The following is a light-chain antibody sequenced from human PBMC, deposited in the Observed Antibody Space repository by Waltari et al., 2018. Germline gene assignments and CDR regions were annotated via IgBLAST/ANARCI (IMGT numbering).Light chain of an antibody. V-gene: IGKV1-39*01. CDR2: KAS. CDR1: HNINIF. J-gene: IGKJ2*01. Sequence: DIQMTQSPSSLSASVGDRVTITCRTSHNINIFLKWYQQKPGEGPKLLIYKASSMGGGVPSRFSGSGSETEFSLSISSLQPDDFATFFCQQAYGVPYTFGQGTNL. CDR3: QQAYGVPYT.